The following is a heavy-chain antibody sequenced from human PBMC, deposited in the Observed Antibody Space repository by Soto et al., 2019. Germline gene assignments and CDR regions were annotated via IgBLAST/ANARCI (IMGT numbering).Heavy chain of an antibody. CDR2: ISAYNGNT. Sequence: GASVKVSCKASGYTFTSYGISWVRQAPGQGLEWMGWISAYNGNTNYAQKLQGRVTMTRNTSISTAYMELSSLRSEDTAVYYCARGVPAAMDPWGQGTLVTVSS. CDR1: GYTFTSYG. J-gene: IGHJ5*02. V-gene: IGHV1-18*01. CDR3: ARGVPAAMDP. D-gene: IGHD2-2*01.